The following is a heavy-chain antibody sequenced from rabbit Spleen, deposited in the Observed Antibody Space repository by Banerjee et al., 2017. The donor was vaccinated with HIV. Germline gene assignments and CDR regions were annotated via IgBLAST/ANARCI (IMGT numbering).Heavy chain of an antibody. CDR3: ARDTASSFSSYGMDL. V-gene: IGHV1S40*01. CDR2: IEGGSSAFS. Sequence: QSLEESGGDLVKPGASLTLTCTASGVSFSSDHYMCWVRQAPGKGLEWIACIEGGSSAFSYFASWAKGRFTITRSTNLNTVDLRMTSLTAADTATYFCARDTASSFSSYGMDLWGPGTLVTVS. J-gene: IGHJ6*01. D-gene: IGHD8-1*01. CDR1: GVSFSSDHY.